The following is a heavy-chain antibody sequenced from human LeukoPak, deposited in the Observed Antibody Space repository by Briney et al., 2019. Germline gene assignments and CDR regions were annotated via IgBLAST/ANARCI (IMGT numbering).Heavy chain of an antibody. Sequence: GGSLRLSCAASGFTFSTYSMNWVRQAPGKGLEWASSISRNSRYIYYADSMRGRFTISRDNAKNSLYLQMNSLKPEDTAVYYCARVAEAAAFDSWGQGTLVTVSS. J-gene: IGHJ4*02. CDR1: GFTFSTYS. D-gene: IGHD6-13*01. V-gene: IGHV3-21*06. CDR3: ARVAEAAAFDS. CDR2: ISRNSRYI.